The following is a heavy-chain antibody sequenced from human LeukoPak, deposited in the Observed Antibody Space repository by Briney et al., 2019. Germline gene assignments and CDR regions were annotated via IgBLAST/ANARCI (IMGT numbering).Heavy chain of an antibody. CDR2: IYYSGNT. CDR1: GGSISSYY. CDR3: AREQGGYSYGYESFDY. V-gene: IGHV4-59*01. Sequence: SETLSLTCTVSGGSISSYYWSWIRQPPGKGLEWIGYIYYSGNTNYNPSLKSRVTMSVDTSKNQFSLKLSSVTAADTAVYYCAREQGGYSYGYESFDYWGQGTLVTVSS. D-gene: IGHD5-18*01. J-gene: IGHJ4*02.